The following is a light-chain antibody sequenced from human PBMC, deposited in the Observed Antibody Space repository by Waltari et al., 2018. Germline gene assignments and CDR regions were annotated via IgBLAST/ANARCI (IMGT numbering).Light chain of an antibody. CDR2: DAS. Sequence: EIVLTQSPATLSLSPGERAVLSCRASQSFNNYLVWYQQKPGQAPRLLIYDASTRATGIAARFSGSGSGTDFTLTISSLEPEDSAVYYCQERSDWRGLTFGPGTKVDIK. CDR3: QERSDWRGLT. CDR1: QSFNNY. V-gene: IGKV3-11*01. J-gene: IGKJ3*01.